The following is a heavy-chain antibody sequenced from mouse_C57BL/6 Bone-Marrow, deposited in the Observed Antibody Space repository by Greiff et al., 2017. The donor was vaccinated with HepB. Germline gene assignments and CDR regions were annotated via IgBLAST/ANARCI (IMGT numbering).Heavy chain of an antibody. D-gene: IGHD1-1*01. CDR3: ARQGYGSSYGWYFDV. CDR1: GFTFSDYG. J-gene: IGHJ1*03. V-gene: IGHV5-15*01. CDR2: ISNLAYSI. Sequence: EVQLVESGGGLVQPGGSLKLSCAASGFTFSDYGMAWVRQAPRKGPEWVAFISNLAYSIYYADTVTGRFTISRGNAKNTLYLEMSSLRSEDTAMYYCARQGYGSSYGWYFDVWGTGTTVTVSS.